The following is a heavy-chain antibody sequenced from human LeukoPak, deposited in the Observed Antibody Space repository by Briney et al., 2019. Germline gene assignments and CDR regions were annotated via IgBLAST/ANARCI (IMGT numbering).Heavy chain of an antibody. CDR2: ISGSGGST. Sequence: GGSLRLFCAASGFTFSSYAMSWVRQAPGKGLEGVSAISGSGGSTYYADSVKGRFTISRDNSKNTLYLQMNSLRAEDTAVYYCAKSARAGTTFFDYWGQGTLVTVSS. CDR3: AKSARAGTTFFDY. J-gene: IGHJ4*02. CDR1: GFTFSSYA. V-gene: IGHV3-23*01. D-gene: IGHD1-7*01.